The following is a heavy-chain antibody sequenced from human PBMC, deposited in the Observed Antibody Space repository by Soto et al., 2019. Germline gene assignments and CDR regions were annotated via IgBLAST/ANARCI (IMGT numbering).Heavy chain of an antibody. J-gene: IGHJ6*03. CDR1: GGSISSGGYY. CDR3: ARMGAEFWSGYYTDYYYYMDV. V-gene: IGHV4-31*03. D-gene: IGHD3-3*01. Sequence: PSETLSLTCTVSGGSISSGGYYWSWIRQHPGKGLEWIGYIYYSGSTYYNPSLKSRVTISVDTSKNQFSLKLSSVTAADTAVYYCARMGAEFWSGYYTDYYYYMDVWGKGTTVTVSS. CDR2: IYYSGST.